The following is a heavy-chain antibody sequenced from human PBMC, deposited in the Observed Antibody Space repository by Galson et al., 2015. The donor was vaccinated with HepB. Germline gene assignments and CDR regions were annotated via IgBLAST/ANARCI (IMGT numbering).Heavy chain of an antibody. J-gene: IGHJ4*02. CDR1: GFTFSSYG. Sequence: SLRLSCAASGFTFSSYGMHWVRQAPGKGLEWVAVISYDGSNKYYADSVKGRFTISRDNSKNTLYLQMNSLRAEDTAVYYCAKDSDYGGNSYYFDYWGQGTLVTVSS. CDR2: ISYDGSNK. D-gene: IGHD4-23*01. V-gene: IGHV3-30*18. CDR3: AKDSDYGGNSYYFDY.